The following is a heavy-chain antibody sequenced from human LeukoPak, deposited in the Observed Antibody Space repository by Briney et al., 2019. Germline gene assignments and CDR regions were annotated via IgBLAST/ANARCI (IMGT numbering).Heavy chain of an antibody. D-gene: IGHD6-13*01. V-gene: IGHV3-7*05. J-gene: IGHJ4*02. CDR3: ASQYSSRTYDY. Sequence: PGGSLRLSCAASGLTFSSYWMSWVRQAPGKGLEWVANIKQDGSEKYYVDSVKGRFTISRDNAKNSLYLQMNSLRAEDTAVYYCASQYSSRTYDYWGQGTLVTVSS. CDR2: IKQDGSEK. CDR1: GLTFSSYW.